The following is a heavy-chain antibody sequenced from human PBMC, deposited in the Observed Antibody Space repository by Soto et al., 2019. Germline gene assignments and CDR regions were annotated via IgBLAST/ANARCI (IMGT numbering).Heavy chain of an antibody. Sequence: QVQLVQSGAEVKRPGASVKVSCRASGYTFTNYYIYWVRQAPGQGLEWMGIINPSGGTTAYTPKFQGRLTMTRETSTNTVYMELSSLTSEDTAVYYCARDLHGGVGEGTYIYYYGMDVWGQGTAVTVSS. CDR2: INPSGGTT. J-gene: IGHJ6*02. CDR1: GYTFTNYY. D-gene: IGHD3-10*01. V-gene: IGHV1-46*01. CDR3: ARDLHGGVGEGTYIYYYGMDV.